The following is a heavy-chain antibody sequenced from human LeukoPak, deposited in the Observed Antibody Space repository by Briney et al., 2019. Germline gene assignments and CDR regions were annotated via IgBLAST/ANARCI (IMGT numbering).Heavy chain of an antibody. J-gene: IGHJ4*02. CDR3: AKDLGWELPAEAY. CDR1: GFTFKNYV. CDR2: IYGSGVSI. Sequence: GGSLRLSCVASGFTFKNYVMNWVRQAPGKGLEWLATIYGSGVSISYADSVKGRFTISRDNSNNTLYLQMNSLRAEDTAMYYCAKDLGWELPAEAYWGQGILVTVSA. V-gene: IGHV3-23*01. D-gene: IGHD1-26*01.